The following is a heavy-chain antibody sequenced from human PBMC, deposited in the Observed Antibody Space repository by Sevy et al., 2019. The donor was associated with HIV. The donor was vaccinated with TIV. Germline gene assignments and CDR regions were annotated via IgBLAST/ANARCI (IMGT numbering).Heavy chain of an antibody. V-gene: IGHV4-39*01. J-gene: IGHJ4*02. CDR2: IYYSGST. CDR1: GGSISSSSYY. Sequence: SETLSLTCIVSGGSISSSSYYWGWIRQPPGKGLEWIGSIYYSGSTYYNPSLKSRVTISVDTSKNQFSLKLSSVTAADTAVYYCARHRIKLVSFDYWGQGTLVTVSS. D-gene: IGHD6-13*01. CDR3: ARHRIKLVSFDY.